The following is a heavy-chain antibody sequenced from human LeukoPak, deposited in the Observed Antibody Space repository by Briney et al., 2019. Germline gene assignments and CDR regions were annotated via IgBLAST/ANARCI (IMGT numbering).Heavy chain of an antibody. J-gene: IGHJ4*02. CDR3: ARVAVTTPFDY. CDR2: LNPASGAT. D-gene: IGHD4-17*01. Sequence: ASVKVSCKASGYNFTKHYMHWVRPAPGQGLEWMGWLNPASGATRYAQKFQDRVTMTRDSSITTGYLDLDRLRSDDTAVYYCARVAVTTPFDYWGQGTLVTVSS. CDR1: GYNFTKHY. V-gene: IGHV1-2*02.